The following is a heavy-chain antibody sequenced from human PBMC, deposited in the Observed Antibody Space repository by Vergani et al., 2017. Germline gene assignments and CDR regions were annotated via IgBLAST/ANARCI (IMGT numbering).Heavy chain of an antibody. CDR3: AKSSLEMATTGEYYFDY. J-gene: IGHJ4*02. D-gene: IGHD5-24*01. Sequence: EVQLVESGGVVVQPGGSLRLSCAASGFTFDDYAMHWVRHAPGKGLEWVSLISWDGGSTYYADSVKGRFTISRDNSKNSLYLQMNSLRAEDTALYYCAKSSLEMATTGEYYFDYWGQGTLVTVSS. V-gene: IGHV3-43D*03. CDR1: GFTFDDYA. CDR2: ISWDGGST.